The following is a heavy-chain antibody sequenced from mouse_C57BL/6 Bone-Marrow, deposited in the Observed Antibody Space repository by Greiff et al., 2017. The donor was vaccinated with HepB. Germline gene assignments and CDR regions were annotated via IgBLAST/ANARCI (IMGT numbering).Heavy chain of an antibody. D-gene: IGHD2-4*01. CDR2: ISSGGDYI. Sequence: EVKLVESGEGLVKPGGSLKLSCAASGFTFSSYAMSWVRQTPEKRLEWVAYISSGGDYIYYADTVKGRFTISRDNARNTLYLQMSSLKSEDTAMYYCTRDGDDYDDGWYFDVWGTGTTVTVSS. CDR1: GFTFSSYA. V-gene: IGHV5-9-1*02. J-gene: IGHJ1*03. CDR3: TRDGDDYDDGWYFDV.